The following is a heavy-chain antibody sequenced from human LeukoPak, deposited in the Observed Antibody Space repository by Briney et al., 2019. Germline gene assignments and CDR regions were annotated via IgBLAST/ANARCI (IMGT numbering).Heavy chain of an antibody. CDR2: IYYSGST. J-gene: IGHJ5*02. CDR1: GGSISTYY. D-gene: IGHD6-13*01. Sequence: SETLSLTCTVSGGSISTYYWSWIRQPPGKALEWIGYIYYSGSTNYNSSLKSRVTISVDTSKNQFSLKLSSVTAADTAVYYCARHGIAAVGPEPDWFDPWGQGTLVTVSS. CDR3: ARHGIAAVGPEPDWFDP. V-gene: IGHV4-59*08.